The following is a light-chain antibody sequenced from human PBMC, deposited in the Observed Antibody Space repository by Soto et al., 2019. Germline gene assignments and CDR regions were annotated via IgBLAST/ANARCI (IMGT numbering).Light chain of an antibody. CDR1: QSVSSSN. CDR2: GAS. V-gene: IGKV3D-20*02. CDR3: QQRCNWSSAA. Sequence: EIVLTQSPGTLSLSPGERVTITCRASQSVSSSNLAWYQQKPGQTPRHLLYGASNRATGIPARFSGSGAGTDVTLTISSLEPEDVAVYYCQQRCNWSSAAFGQGTRLDIK. J-gene: IGKJ5*01.